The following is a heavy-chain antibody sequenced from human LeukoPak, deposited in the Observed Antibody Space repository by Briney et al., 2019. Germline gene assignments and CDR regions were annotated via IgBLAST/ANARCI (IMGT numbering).Heavy chain of an antibody. Sequence: GGSLRLSCAASGFTFSNNGMTWVRQAPGKGMEWVTGISDGGDTTYDAGSVKGRFTVSRDNTKNILYLQMNSLRAEDTAIYYCAKTQGFFDHWGQGSLVTVSS. CDR3: AKTQGFFDH. CDR1: GFTFSNNG. J-gene: IGHJ4*02. V-gene: IGHV3-23*01. CDR2: ISDGGDTT.